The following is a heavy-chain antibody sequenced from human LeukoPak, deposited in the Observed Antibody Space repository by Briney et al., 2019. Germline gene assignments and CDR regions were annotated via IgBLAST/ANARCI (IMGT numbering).Heavy chain of an antibody. J-gene: IGHJ4*02. V-gene: IGHV3-7*01. CDR1: GFTFRSYW. CDR3: ARDVAVGFDY. CDR2: IKQDGSER. D-gene: IGHD5-12*01. Sequence: GGSLRLSCAASGFTFRSYWMTWVRQAPGKGLEWVANIKQDGSERYYVDSVKGRFTISRDNAKKLLYLQMNSLRAEDTAVYYCARDVAVGFDYWGQGTLVTVSS.